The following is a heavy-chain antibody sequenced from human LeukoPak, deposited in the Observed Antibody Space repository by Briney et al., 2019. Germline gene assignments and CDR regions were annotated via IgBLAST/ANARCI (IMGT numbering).Heavy chain of an antibody. V-gene: IGHV4-34*01. CDR1: GGSFSGYY. Sequence: PSETLSLTYAVYGGSFSGYYWSWIRQPPGKGLEWIGEINHSGSTNYNPSLKSRVTISVDTSKNQFSLKLSSVTAADTAVYYCARGTHYYGMDVWGQGTTVTVSS. J-gene: IGHJ6*02. CDR2: INHSGST. CDR3: ARGTHYYGMDV.